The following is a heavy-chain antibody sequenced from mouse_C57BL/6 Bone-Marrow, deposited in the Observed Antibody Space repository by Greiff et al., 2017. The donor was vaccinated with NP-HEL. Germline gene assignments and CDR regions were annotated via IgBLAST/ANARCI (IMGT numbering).Heavy chain of an antibody. CDR3: ARYKGGFAY. V-gene: IGHV7-3*01. Sequence: EVKLMESGGGLVQPGGSLSLSCAASGFTFTDYYMSWVRPPPGKALEWLGFIRNKANGYTTEYSASVKGRFTISRDNSQSILYLQMNALRAEDSATYYWARYKGGFAYWGQGTLVTVSA. CDR1: GFTFTDYY. CDR2: IRNKANGYTT. J-gene: IGHJ3*01.